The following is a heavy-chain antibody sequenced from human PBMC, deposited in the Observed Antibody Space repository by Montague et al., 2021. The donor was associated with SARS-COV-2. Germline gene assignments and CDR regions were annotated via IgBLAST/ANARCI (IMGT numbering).Heavy chain of an antibody. D-gene: IGHD6-13*01. Sequence: SLRLSCAASGFTFSSYAMHWVRQAPGKGLEWVAFISYGGSNIYYADSVKGRFTISRDNSKNTLYLQMNSLRAEDTAVYYCAREPLAAAGYYFDYWGQGTLVTVSS. J-gene: IGHJ4*02. CDR1: GFTFSSYA. CDR2: ISYGGSNI. V-gene: IGHV3-30-3*01. CDR3: AREPLAAAGYYFDY.